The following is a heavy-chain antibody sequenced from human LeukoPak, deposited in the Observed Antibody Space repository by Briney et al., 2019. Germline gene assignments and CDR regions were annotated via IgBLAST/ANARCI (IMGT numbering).Heavy chain of an antibody. V-gene: IGHV3-23*01. CDR1: NFTFSTYA. CDR3: AKGVTVKSFNF. CDR2: ITGSGSET. D-gene: IGHD4-17*01. J-gene: IGHJ4*02. Sequence: GGSLRLSCAASNFTFSTYAMTWVRQPPGKGLEWVSAITGSGSETYYADSMKGRFTISRDNFDNMVYLQMNSLRVDDTAVYYCAKGVTVKSFNFWGQGTLVTVSS.